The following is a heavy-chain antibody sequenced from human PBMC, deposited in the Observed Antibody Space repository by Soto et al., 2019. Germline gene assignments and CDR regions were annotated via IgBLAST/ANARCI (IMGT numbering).Heavy chain of an antibody. D-gene: IGHD6-13*01. V-gene: IGHV4-34*01. Sequence: SETLSLTYAVYGGSFSCYYWSWIRQPPGKGLEWIGEINHSGSTNYNPSLKSRVTISVDTSKNQFSLKLSSVTAADTAVYYCARFGTKQQLTQDGMDVWGQGTTVTVSS. CDR1: GGSFSCYY. CDR2: INHSGST. J-gene: IGHJ6*02. CDR3: ARFGTKQQLTQDGMDV.